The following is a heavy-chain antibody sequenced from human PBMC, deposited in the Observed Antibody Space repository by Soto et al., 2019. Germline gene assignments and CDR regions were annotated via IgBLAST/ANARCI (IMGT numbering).Heavy chain of an antibody. Sequence: GGSLRLSCAASGFTFSSYSMNWVRQAPGEGLEWVSSISSSSSYIYYADSVKGRFTISRDNAKNSLYLQMNSLRAEDTAVYYCARDGDYYDSSGYTNWGQGTLVTVSS. CDR3: ARDGDYYDSSGYTN. CDR2: ISSSSSYI. CDR1: GFTFSSYS. D-gene: IGHD3-22*01. J-gene: IGHJ4*02. V-gene: IGHV3-21*01.